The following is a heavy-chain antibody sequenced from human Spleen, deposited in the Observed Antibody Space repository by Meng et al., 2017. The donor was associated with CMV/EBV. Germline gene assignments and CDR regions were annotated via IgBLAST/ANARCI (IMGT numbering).Heavy chain of an antibody. D-gene: IGHD6-19*01. CDR3: ARQGSSGWSSDYYGMDV. CDR1: GFTFDDYG. CDR2: ISWNGGST. V-gene: IGHV3-20*04. Sequence: GGSLRLSCTASGFTFDDYGMSWVRQAPGKGLEWVSGISWNGGSTGYADSVKGRFTISRDNAKNSLYLQMNSLRAEDTAVYYCARQGSSGWSSDYYGMDVWGQGTTVTVSS. J-gene: IGHJ6*02.